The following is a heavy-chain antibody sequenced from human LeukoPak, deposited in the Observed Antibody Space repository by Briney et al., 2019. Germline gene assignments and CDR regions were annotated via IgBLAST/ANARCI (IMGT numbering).Heavy chain of an antibody. Sequence: ASVNVSYKASGYTFTGYYIYWVRQAPGQGLEWMGWINPNSGGTNYAQKFQGRVAMTRDTSVNTAYMELSRLRSDDTAVYYCARVDSEYCSSTSCYKWFDPWGQGTLVTVSS. CDR1: GYTFTGYY. V-gene: IGHV1-2*02. J-gene: IGHJ5*02. CDR3: ARVDSEYCSSTSCYKWFDP. D-gene: IGHD2-2*02. CDR2: INPNSGGT.